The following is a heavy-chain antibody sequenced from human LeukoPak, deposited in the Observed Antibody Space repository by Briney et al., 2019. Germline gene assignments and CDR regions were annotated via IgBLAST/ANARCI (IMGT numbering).Heavy chain of an antibody. D-gene: IGHD4-17*01. Sequence: TLSLTCTVSGGSISSGDYYWSWIRQPPGKGLEWIGYIYYSGSTYYNPSLKSRVTISVDTSKNQFSLKLSSVTAADTAVYYCARGQGTTVTVTFDYWGQGTLVTVSS. CDR2: IYYSGST. CDR1: GGSISSGDYY. CDR3: ARGQGTTVTVTFDY. V-gene: IGHV4-30-4*08. J-gene: IGHJ4*02.